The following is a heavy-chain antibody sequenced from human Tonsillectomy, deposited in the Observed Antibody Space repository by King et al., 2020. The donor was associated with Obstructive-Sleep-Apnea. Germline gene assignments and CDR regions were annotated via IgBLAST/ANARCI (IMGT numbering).Heavy chain of an antibody. Sequence: QLQESGPGLVKPSQTLSLTCTVSGGSISSGGYYWSWIRQHPGKGLEWIGDIYYSGSTYYNPPLTSRVTISVDTSKNQFSLKLSSVTAADTAVYYCARDGGNYYDSSGYIDYWGQGTLVTVSS. V-gene: IGHV4-31*03. J-gene: IGHJ4*02. CDR2: IYYSGST. CDR1: GGSISSGGYY. CDR3: ARDGGNYYDSSGYIDY. D-gene: IGHD3-22*01.